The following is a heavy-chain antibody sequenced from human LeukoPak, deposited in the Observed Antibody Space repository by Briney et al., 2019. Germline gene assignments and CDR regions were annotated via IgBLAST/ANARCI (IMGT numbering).Heavy chain of an antibody. CDR3: ARGRGYYDFWSGRAYNWFDP. CDR2: INHSGST. J-gene: IGHJ5*02. V-gene: IGHV4-39*07. Sequence: SETLSLTCTVSGGSVSSGSYYWSWIRQPPGKGLEWIGEINHSGSTNYNPSLKSRVTISVDTSKNQFSLKLSSVTAADTAVYYCARGRGYYDFWSGRAYNWFDPWGQGTLVTVSS. CDR1: GGSVSSGSYY. D-gene: IGHD3-3*01.